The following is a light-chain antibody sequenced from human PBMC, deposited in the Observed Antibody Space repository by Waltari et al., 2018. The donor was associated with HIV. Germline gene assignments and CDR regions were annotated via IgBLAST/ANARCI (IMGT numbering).Light chain of an antibody. CDR3: QQYDNWPPWT. CDR1: QSVTSN. CDR2: GAS. V-gene: IGKV3-15*01. Sequence: ETVMTQSPAALSVSPGEKATLSCRASQSVTSNLAWYQQKPGQAPRLLIYGASTMATGIPARFSGSGSGTEFTLTISSLQSEDFAVYYCQQYDNWPPWTFGQGTKVEIK. J-gene: IGKJ1*01.